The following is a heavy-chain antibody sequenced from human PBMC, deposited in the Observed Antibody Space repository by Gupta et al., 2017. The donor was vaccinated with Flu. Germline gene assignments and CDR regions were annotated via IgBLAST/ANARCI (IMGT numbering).Heavy chain of an antibody. J-gene: IGHJ4*02. Sequence: EVQLLVSGGGLVQPGGSLSLSRAASGFSFRCYALRWVRQAPGKGLEWVSAISGSGGSTYYADSVKGRFTISRDNSKNTLYLQMNSLRAEDTAVYYCAKGKEWKLLAGYWGQGTLVTVSS. V-gene: IGHV3-23*01. D-gene: IGHD1-26*01. CDR2: ISGSGGST. CDR3: AKGKEWKLLAGY. CDR1: GFSFRCYA.